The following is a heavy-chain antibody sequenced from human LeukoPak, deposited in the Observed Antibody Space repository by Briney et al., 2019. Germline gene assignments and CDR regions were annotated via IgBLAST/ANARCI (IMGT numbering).Heavy chain of an antibody. J-gene: IGHJ4*02. CDR1: GFTFSSYA. CDR3: AKEVGMYGTPTLDF. CDR2: TPGSGVDT. Sequence: PGGSLRLSCAASGFTFSSYAMSWVRQAPGGGLEWVSGTPGSGVDTFYADSVKGRFTISRDNSKNTLFLQMNSLRAEDTAVYYCAKEVGMYGTPTLDFWGQGTVVTVSS. D-gene: IGHD1-1*01. V-gene: IGHV3-23*01.